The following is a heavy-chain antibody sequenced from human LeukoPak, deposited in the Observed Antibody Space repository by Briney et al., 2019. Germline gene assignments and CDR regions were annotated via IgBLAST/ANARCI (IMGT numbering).Heavy chain of an antibody. V-gene: IGHV3-11*03. CDR3: ASLTYYFDSSGYYPGYFQH. J-gene: IGHJ1*01. Sequence: GGSLRLSCAVSGFTFSDYYMSWIRQAPGKGLEWVSYISSSNSYTNYADSVKGRFYADSVKGRFTISRDNAKNSLYLQMNSLRAEDTAVYYCASLTYYFDSSGYYPGYFQHWGQGTLVTVSS. CDR1: GFTFSDYY. D-gene: IGHD3-22*01. CDR2: ISSSNSYT.